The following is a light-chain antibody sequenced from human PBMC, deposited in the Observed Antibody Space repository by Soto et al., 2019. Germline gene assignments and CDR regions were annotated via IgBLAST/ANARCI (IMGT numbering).Light chain of an antibody. CDR1: SSDVGAYNY. CDR3: SSYTSNSILVV. CDR2: EVS. Sequence: QSALTQPASVSGSPGQSITISCTGTSSDVGAYNYVSWYQQHPGKAPKLMIYEVSNRPSGVSNRFSGSKSDNTASLTISGLQAEDEADYYCSSYTSNSILVVFGGGTQLTVL. J-gene: IGLJ2*01. V-gene: IGLV2-14*01.